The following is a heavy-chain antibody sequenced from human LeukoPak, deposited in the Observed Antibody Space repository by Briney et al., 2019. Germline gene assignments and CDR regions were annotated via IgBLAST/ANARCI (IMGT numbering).Heavy chain of an antibody. CDR3: ARDLGGSYYGGYYFDY. D-gene: IGHD1-26*01. J-gene: IGHJ4*02. CDR2: TRNKANSYTT. CDR1: GFTFSDHY. V-gene: IGHV3-72*01. Sequence: VGSLRLSCAASGFTFSDHYMDWVRQAPGKGLEWVGRTRNKANSYTTEYAASVKGRFTISRDDSKNSLYLQMNSLKTEDTAVYYCARDLGGSYYGGYYFDYWGQGTLVTVSS.